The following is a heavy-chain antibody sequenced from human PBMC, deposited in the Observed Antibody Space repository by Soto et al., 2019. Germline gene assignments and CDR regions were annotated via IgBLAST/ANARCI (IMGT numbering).Heavy chain of an antibody. CDR1: GFTFSDYP. CDR2: ISYDGRVK. Sequence: GGSLRLSCAASGFTFSDYPMHWVRQAPGKGLEWVAVISYDGRVKYYVDSVKGRFTISRDDSKNTLYLQMSSLRVDDTAVYYCARDFIVGAPDYFDYWGKGTLVTVYS. CDR3: ARDFIVGAPDYFDY. D-gene: IGHD1-26*01. J-gene: IGHJ4*02. V-gene: IGHV3-30*04.